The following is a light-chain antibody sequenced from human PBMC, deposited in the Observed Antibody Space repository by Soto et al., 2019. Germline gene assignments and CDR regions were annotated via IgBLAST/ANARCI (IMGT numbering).Light chain of an antibody. CDR1: ASNSSW. CDR2: HXA. V-gene: IGKV1-5*01. J-gene: IGKJ5*01. CDR3: QQLLDSPST. Sequence: QMTQSPSTVSASVGGRVTGTXRARASNSSWFAWYQQDQGXAPKXXXAHXATLERGGPSRFSATVSGTEFSLTITSLQPEDFANYYFQQLLDSPSTFAQGTRLEIK.